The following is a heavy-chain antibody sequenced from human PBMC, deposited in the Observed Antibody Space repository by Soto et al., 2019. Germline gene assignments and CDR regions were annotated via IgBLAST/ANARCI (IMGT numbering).Heavy chain of an antibody. Sequence: SETLSLTCTVSGGSISSYYWSWIRQPPGKGLEWIGYIYYSGSTNYNPSLKSRVTISVDTSKNQFSLRLNSVTAADTAVYFCVRSSIEHRIFMYPIDYSVLGTLVTVSS. CDR2: IYYSGST. J-gene: IGHJ4*02. D-gene: IGHD3-9*01. CDR1: GGSISSYY. V-gene: IGHV4-59*08. CDR3: VRSSIEHRIFMYPIDY.